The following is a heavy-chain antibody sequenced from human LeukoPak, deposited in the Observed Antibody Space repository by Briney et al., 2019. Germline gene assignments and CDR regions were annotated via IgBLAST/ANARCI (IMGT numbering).Heavy chain of an antibody. J-gene: IGHJ4*02. CDR3: AKGAYDYIEIAYFDY. Sequence: GGSLRLSCAASGFTFSNYAMSWVRQAPGKGLEWLSGISGSGGSTFYADSVKGRFTISRDKSKSTLYLQMNSLRAEDTAVYYCAKGAYDYIEIAYFDYWGQGSLVTVSS. CDR2: ISGSGGST. V-gene: IGHV3-23*01. CDR1: GFTFSNYA. D-gene: IGHD5-12*01.